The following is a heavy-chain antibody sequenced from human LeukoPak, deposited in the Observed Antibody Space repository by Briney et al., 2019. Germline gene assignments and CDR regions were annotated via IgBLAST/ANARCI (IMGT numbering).Heavy chain of an antibody. Sequence: GASVKVSCKASGYTFTSYGISWVRQAPGQGLEWMGWLNPNSGGTNYAQKFQGRVTMTRDLSMTTAYMELSSLRSDDTATYYCAKDASIYTFGTNWFDPWGQGTLVTVSS. CDR1: GYTFTSYG. V-gene: IGHV1-2*02. D-gene: IGHD1-7*01. J-gene: IGHJ5*02. CDR3: AKDASIYTFGTNWFDP. CDR2: LNPNSGGT.